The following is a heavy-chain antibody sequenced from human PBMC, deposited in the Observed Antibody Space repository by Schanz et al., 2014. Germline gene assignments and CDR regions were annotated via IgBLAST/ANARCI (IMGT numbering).Heavy chain of an antibody. CDR3: AKAEYDILTDSYSRLDP. CDR1: GYTFTTYA. D-gene: IGHD3-9*01. J-gene: IGHJ5*02. Sequence: QIQLVQSGPEVKKPGASVRVSCKASGYTFTTYAMSWVRQAPGQGLEWVGWISVYNHNKEYDQKFQGRVTMTTDTSTNTAYMELRSLRSDDTAVYYCAKAEYDILTDSYSRLDPWGQGTLVTVSS. V-gene: IGHV1-18*01. CDR2: ISVYNHNK.